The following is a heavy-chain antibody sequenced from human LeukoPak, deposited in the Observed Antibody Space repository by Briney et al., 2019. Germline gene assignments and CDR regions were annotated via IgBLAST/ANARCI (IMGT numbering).Heavy chain of an antibody. D-gene: IGHD6-13*01. J-gene: IGHJ4*02. Sequence: GGSLRLSCAASGFTFDDYAMHWVRQAPGKGLEWVSLISWDGGSTYYADSVKGRFTISRDNSKNSLYLQMNSLRAEDMALYYCAKAYSSSWYYFDYWGQGTLVTVSS. CDR2: ISWDGGST. CDR3: AKAYSSSWYYFDY. V-gene: IGHV3-43D*03. CDR1: GFTFDDYA.